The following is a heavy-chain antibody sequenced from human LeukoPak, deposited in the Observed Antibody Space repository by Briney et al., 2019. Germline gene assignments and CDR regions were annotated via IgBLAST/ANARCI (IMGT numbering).Heavy chain of an antibody. CDR1: GFTFSSYW. J-gene: IGHJ6*03. V-gene: IGHV3-7*01. D-gene: IGHD3-9*01. Sequence: GGSLRLSCAASGFTFSSYWMSWVRQAPGKGLEWVADIKQDGSEKYYVDSVKGRFTISRDNAKNSLYLQMNSLRVEDTAVYFCVRMYYDVLTGFCSGSYHYHYADVWGRGTTVTVSS. CDR3: VRMYYDVLTGFCSGSYHYHYADV. CDR2: IKQDGSEK.